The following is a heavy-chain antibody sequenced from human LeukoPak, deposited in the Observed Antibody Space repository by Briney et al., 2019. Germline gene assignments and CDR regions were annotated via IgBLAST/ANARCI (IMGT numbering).Heavy chain of an antibody. CDR2: ISGRSTTI. J-gene: IGHJ3*02. CDR3: ARTINFDFWSGYCGAFDI. D-gene: IGHD3-3*01. CDR1: GFTFSSYS. V-gene: IGHV3-48*01. Sequence: GGSLRLSCEASGFTFSSYSMNWVRQAPGKGLEWVSFISGRSTTIYYADSVKGRFTISRDNARNSLSLQMNSLRTEDTAVYYCARTINFDFWSGYCGAFDIWGQGTMVTVSS.